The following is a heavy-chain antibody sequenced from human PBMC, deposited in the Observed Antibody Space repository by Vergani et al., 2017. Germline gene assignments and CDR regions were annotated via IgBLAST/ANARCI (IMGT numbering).Heavy chain of an antibody. CDR2: ISGSGGST. D-gene: IGHD1-7*01. V-gene: IGHV3-23*01. CDR3: AKSRILSNNWNSPIFDY. CDR1: GFTFSSYA. Sequence: EVQLLESGGGLAQPGGSLRLSCAASGFTFSSYAMSWVRQAPGKGLEWVSAISGSGGSTYYADSVKGRFTISRDNSKNTLYLQMNSLRAEDTAVYYCAKSRILSNNWNSPIFDYWGQGTLVTVSS. J-gene: IGHJ4*02.